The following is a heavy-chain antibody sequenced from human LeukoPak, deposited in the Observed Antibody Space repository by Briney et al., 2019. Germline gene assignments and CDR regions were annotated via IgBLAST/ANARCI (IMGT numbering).Heavy chain of an antibody. CDR3: AREIRKDYGGNVCYFDY. Sequence: SVKVSCKASGGTFSSYAISWVRQAPGQGLEWMGGIIPIFGTANYAQRFQGRVTITTDESTSTAYMELSSLRSEDTAVYYCAREIRKDYGGNVCYFDYWGQGTLVTVSS. CDR1: GGTFSSYA. V-gene: IGHV1-69*05. CDR2: IIPIFGTA. D-gene: IGHD4-23*01. J-gene: IGHJ4*02.